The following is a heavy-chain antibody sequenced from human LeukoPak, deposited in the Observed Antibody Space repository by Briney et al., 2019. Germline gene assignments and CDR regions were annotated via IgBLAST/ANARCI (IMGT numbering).Heavy chain of an antibody. CDR1: GYSISSGYY. J-gene: IGHJ6*03. D-gene: IGHD6-13*01. Sequence: SETLSLTCTVSGYSISSGYYWGWIRQPPGKGLEWIGSIYHSGSTYYNPSLKSRVTISVDTSKNQFSLKLSSVTAADTAVYYCARVISYSSSWYSGHYYYMDVWGKGTTVTISS. V-gene: IGHV4-38-2*02. CDR3: ARVISYSSSWYSGHYYYMDV. CDR2: IYHSGST.